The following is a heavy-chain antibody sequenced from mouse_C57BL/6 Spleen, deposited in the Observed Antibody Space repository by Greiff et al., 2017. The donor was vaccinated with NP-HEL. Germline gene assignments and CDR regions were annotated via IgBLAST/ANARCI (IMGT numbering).Heavy chain of an antibody. CDR3: ATFAY. Sequence: EVKLVESGGGLVKPGGSLKLSCAASGFTFSDYGMHWVRQAPEKGLEWVAYISSGGSTLYYADTVKGRFTIPRDNAKNTLFLQMTSLRSEDTAMYYCATFAYWGQGTLVTVSA. V-gene: IGHV5-17*01. J-gene: IGHJ3*01. CDR2: ISSGGSTL. CDR1: GFTFSDYG.